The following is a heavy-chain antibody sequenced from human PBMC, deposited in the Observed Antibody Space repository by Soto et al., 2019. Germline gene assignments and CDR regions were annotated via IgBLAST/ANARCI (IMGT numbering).Heavy chain of an antibody. CDR1: GGSLSVYF. CDR2: INHSGSP. CDR3: FRDRFLERFSCDDAFDV. J-gene: IGHJ3*01. D-gene: IGHD3-3*01. V-gene: IGHV4-34*01. Sequence: SNNVSLILAVYGGSLSVYFRRWTRQPPGKGMEWIGEINHSGSPNYNPSLKSRVTISVDTSKNQLSLKLTSVTAADTPVYYLFRDRFLERFSCDDAFDVWGQGT.